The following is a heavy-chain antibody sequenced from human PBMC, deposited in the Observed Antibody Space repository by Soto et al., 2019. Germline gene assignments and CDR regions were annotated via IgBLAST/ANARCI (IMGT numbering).Heavy chain of an antibody. V-gene: IGHV1-69*13. Sequence: SVKVSCKASGGTFRSYAISWVRQAPGQGLEWMGGIIPIFATANYAQKFQGRVTITADESTSTAYMELSSLRSEDTAVYYCARADLSGTYSNYYYGLDVWGHGTTVTVSS. CDR3: ARADLSGTYSNYYYGLDV. J-gene: IGHJ6*02. CDR2: IIPIFATA. CDR1: GGTFRSYA. D-gene: IGHD1-26*01.